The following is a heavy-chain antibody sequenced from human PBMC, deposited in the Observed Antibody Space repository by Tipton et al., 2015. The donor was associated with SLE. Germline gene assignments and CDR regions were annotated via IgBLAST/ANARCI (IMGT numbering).Heavy chain of an antibody. Sequence: QVQLVQSGGGVVQPGRSLRLSCAASGFTFSSYGMHWVRQAPGKGLEWVAVIWYDGSNKYYADSVKGRFTISRDNSKNTLYLQMNSLRAEDTAMYYCAKGGYSYGFDYWGQGTLVTVSS. V-gene: IGHV3-33*08. D-gene: IGHD5-18*01. CDR1: GFTFSSYG. J-gene: IGHJ4*02. CDR3: AKGGYSYGFDY. CDR2: IWYDGSNK.